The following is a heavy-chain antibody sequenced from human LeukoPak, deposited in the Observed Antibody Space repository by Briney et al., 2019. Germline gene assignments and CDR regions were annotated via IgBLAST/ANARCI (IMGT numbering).Heavy chain of an antibody. D-gene: IGHD6-19*01. CDR1: GYTFTGYY. J-gene: IGHJ4*02. CDR3: ARDRVGSGWPRPFYFEF. CDR2: MNPNTGAT. Sequence: GASVTVSCQPSGYTFTGYYLHWVRQAPGQGLEWMGWMNPNTGATIYAHKFQGRVTLTRDTSISTAYMELTSLRSDDTAIYYCARDRVGSGWPRPFYFEFWGQGTLVSVSS. V-gene: IGHV1-2*07.